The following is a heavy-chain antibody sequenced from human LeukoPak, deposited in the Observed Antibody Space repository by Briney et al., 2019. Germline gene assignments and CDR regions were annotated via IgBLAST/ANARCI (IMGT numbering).Heavy chain of an antibody. CDR1: GFTFSSYW. J-gene: IGHJ4*02. D-gene: IGHD2-15*01. V-gene: IGHV3-23*01. CDR2: IGGSGGGT. Sequence: GGSLRLSCAASGFTFSSYWMTWVRQAPGKGLEWVSSIGGSGGGTYYADSVKGRFTISRDNSKNTLYLQMNSLRAEDTAVYYCAKSQSHFVVVVAAITPDYWGQGTLVTVSS. CDR3: AKSQSHFVVVVAAITPDY.